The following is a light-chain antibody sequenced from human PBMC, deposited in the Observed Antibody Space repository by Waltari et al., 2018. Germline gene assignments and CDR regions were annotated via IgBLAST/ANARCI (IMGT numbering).Light chain of an antibody. CDR3: QQYNNWPLYT. CDR1: QSVSNN. CDR2: DAS. J-gene: IGKJ2*01. Sequence: EAMMTQSTATLSVSPGDRATLSCRASQSVSNNVAWFQQKPGQAPSLLIYDASTRATGVPARFSGSGSGTEFTLTISSLQTEDFAVYYCQQYNNWPLYTFGQGTKLEIK. V-gene: IGKV3-15*01.